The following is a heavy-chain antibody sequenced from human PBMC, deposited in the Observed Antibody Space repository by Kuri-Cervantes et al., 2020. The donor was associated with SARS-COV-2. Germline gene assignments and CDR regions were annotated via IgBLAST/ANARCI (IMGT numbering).Heavy chain of an antibody. D-gene: IGHD2-2*01. V-gene: IGHV4-39*01. CDR3: AISRGYCSSTSCFYYYGMDA. CDR1: GGSISSSSYY. CDR2: IYYSGST. Sequence: SESLSLTCTVSGGSISSSSYYWGWIRQPPGKGLEWIGRIYYSGSTYYNPSLKSRVTISVDTSKNQFSLKLSSVTDADTAVYYCAISRGYCSSTSCFYYYGMDAWGQGTTVTVSS. J-gene: IGHJ6*02.